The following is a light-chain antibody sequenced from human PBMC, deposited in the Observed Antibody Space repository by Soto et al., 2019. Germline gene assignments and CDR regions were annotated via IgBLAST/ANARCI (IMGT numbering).Light chain of an antibody. CDR1: RDIGTW. Sequence: DIQMTQSPSSVSASVGDRVTITCRASRDIGTWLAWYQQIPGKAPKLLIFAASSLQSGVPSRFSGSRSGPDFTLTISSLQPEDFATYYCQQYHIYSGTFGQGTKVDIK. CDR3: QQYHIYSGT. CDR2: AAS. J-gene: IGKJ1*01. V-gene: IGKV1-12*01.